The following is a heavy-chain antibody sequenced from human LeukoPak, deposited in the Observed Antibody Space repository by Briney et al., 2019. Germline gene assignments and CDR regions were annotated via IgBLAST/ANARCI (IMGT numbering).Heavy chain of an antibody. CDR2: INPSGGST. Sequence: ASVKVSCKASGYTFTSYYMYWVRQAPGQGLEWMGIINPSGGSTSYAQKFQGRVTMTRDMSTSTVYMELSSLRSEDTAVYYCARASYVDTAMVFGWFDPWGQGTMVTVSS. CDR1: GYTFTSYY. D-gene: IGHD5-18*01. CDR3: ARASYVDTAMVFGWFDP. V-gene: IGHV1-46*01. J-gene: IGHJ5*02.